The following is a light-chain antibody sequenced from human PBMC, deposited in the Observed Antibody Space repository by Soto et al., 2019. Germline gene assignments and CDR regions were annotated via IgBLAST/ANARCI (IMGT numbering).Light chain of an antibody. V-gene: IGKV3-20*01. CDR3: QQYGSSPRT. CDR2: RAP. CDR1: QSVSSN. Sequence: EMVIAQSPAPLSVSPWVKATLSGRASQSVSSNIGWYQQRPGQAPRLLIYRAPTRATGIPARFSGSGSGTDFTLTISRLEPEDFAVYYCQQYGSSPRTFGQGTKVDIK. J-gene: IGKJ1*01.